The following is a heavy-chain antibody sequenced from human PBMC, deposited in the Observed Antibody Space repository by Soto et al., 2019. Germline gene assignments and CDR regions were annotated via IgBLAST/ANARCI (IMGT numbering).Heavy chain of an antibody. CDR1: GFTFSNYW. D-gene: IGHD3-22*01. CDR2: IKQDGSEK. V-gene: IGHV3-7*01. CDR3: VTIVDVGWLLAGY. Sequence: EVHLVESGGDLVQPGGSLRLSCAASGFTFSNYWMSWVRQAPGKGLEWLANIKQDGSEKYYVDSLRGRFTISRDNTQNSVYLQMNSLRAEDTAVYDCVTIVDVGWLLAGYWGQGTLVTVSS. J-gene: IGHJ4*02.